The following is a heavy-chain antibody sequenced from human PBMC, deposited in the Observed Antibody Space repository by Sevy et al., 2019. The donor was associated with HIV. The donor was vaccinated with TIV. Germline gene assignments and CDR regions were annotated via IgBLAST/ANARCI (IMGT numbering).Heavy chain of an antibody. Sequence: GGCLRLSCAASGFTFSNYAMSWVRQTPGKGLEWVSAISGSAHRTYYTDAVKGRFTISRDNSKNMLFLQMNSLRAEDTAVYYCVTELSEYSYSDYWGQGTLVTVSS. D-gene: IGHD5-18*01. CDR2: ISGSAHRT. V-gene: IGHV3-23*01. J-gene: IGHJ4*02. CDR1: GFTFSNYA. CDR3: VTELSEYSYSDY.